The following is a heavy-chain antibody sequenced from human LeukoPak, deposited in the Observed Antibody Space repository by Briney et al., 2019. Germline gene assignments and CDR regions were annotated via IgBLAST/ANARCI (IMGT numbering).Heavy chain of an antibody. J-gene: IGHJ4*02. Sequence: SETLSLTCTVAGGSISSYYRSWIRQPPGKGLEWIAYLFYSGSTDYNPSLESRVTISVDTSKNQFSLKLRSVTAADTAVYYCATVAVIRGVTYFDYWGQGTLVTVSS. D-gene: IGHD3-10*01. V-gene: IGHV4-59*01. CDR2: LFYSGST. CDR1: GGSISSYY. CDR3: ATVAVIRGVTYFDY.